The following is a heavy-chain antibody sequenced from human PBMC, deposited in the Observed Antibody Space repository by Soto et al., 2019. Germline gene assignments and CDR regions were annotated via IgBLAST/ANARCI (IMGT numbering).Heavy chain of an antibody. CDR2: ISAYNGNT. CDR1: GYTFTSYG. V-gene: IGHV1-18*04. CDR3: AGKGGAGAGTTVWFDP. J-gene: IGHJ5*02. Sequence: QVQLVQSGAEVKKPGASVKVSCKASGYTFTSYGISWVRQAPGQGREWMGWISAYNGNTNYAQKLQGRVTMTTDTSTRSAYMEVRSLRSGDTGGYYCAGKGGAGAGTTVWFDPWGQGTLVTVSS. D-gene: IGHD6-13*01.